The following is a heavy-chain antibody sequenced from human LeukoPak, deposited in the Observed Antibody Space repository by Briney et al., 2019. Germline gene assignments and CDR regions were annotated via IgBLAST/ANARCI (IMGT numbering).Heavy chain of an antibody. CDR2: SSGSGGTT. CDR3: AKDCAWSPNGYYDLMGGS. D-gene: IGHD3-3*01. V-gene: IGHV3-23*01. Sequence: GRSLRLSCAASGFTFSSYGIHWVRQAPGKGLEWVSRSSGSGGTTYYADSVKGRFTISRDNSKNTLYLQMNSLRAEDTAVYYCAKDCAWSPNGYYDLMGGSWGQGTLVTVSS. J-gene: IGHJ5*02. CDR1: GFTFSSYG.